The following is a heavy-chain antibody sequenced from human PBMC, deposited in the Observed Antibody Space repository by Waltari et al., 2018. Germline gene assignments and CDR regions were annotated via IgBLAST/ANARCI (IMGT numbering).Heavy chain of an antibody. D-gene: IGHD3-16*01. J-gene: IGHJ4*02. CDR2: MGTAGDT. CDR1: GFTFSSYD. V-gene: IGHV3-13*01. CDR3: ARGGSSGLFDY. Sequence: EVQLVESGGGLVQPGGSLRLSCAASGFTFSSYDMHWVRQATGKGLGWVSAMGTAGDTYYPGSVKGRFTISRENAKNSLYLQMNSLRAGDTAVYYCARGGSSGLFDYWGQGTLVTVSS.